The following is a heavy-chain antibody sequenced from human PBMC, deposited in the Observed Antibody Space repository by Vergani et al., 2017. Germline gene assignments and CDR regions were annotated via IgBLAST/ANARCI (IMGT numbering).Heavy chain of an antibody. CDR2: IYNSGNG. D-gene: IGHD3-16*01. J-gene: IGHJ2*01. V-gene: IGHV4-39*01. Sequence: QMQLQESGPGLVKASETLSLTCTVSGDSIISRSYYWGWIRQPPGKGLEWIGSIYNSGNGDSSSSLKSRVTISADTSKNQFSLRLTSVTAADTAVYYCASGKYYSDSTSHFRGRYFDVWGRGPLVTFPS. CDR1: GDSIISRSYY. CDR3: ASGKYYSDSTSHFRGRYFDV.